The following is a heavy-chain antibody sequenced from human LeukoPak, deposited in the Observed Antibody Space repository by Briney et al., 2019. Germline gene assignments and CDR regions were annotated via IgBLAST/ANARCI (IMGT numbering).Heavy chain of an antibody. CDR2: IRYDGNNK. CDR1: GFTFSSCA. D-gene: IGHD2-2*02. CDR3: AKTIREGHCSSISCYTPLDY. J-gene: IGHJ4*02. Sequence: GESLRLSCAASGFTFSSCAMHWVRQAPAGKGLEWVAFIRYDGNNKYYADSVKGRFTISRDDSKSTLYLQMHSLRAEDTAVYYCAKTIREGHCSSISCYTPLDYWGQGTLVTVSS. V-gene: IGHV3-30*02.